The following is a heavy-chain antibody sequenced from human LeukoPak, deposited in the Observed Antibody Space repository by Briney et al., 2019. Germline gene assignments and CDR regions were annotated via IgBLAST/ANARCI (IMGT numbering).Heavy chain of an antibody. J-gene: IGHJ4*02. CDR3: ARVVGYCSSTSCPPTFDY. CDR2: INPNSGGT. D-gene: IGHD2-2*01. V-gene: IGHV1-2*02. CDR1: GYTFTGYY. Sequence: ASVKVSCKASGYTFTGYYMHWVRQASGQGLEWMGWINPNSGGTNYAQKFQGRVTMTRDTSISTAYMELSRLRSDDTAVYYCARVVGYCSSTSCPPTFDYWGQGTLVTVSS.